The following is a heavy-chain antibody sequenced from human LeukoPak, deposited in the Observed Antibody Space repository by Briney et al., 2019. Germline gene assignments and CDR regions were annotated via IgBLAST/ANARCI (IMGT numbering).Heavy chain of an antibody. D-gene: IGHD2-21*02. CDR1: GGSISSYY. CDR2: IYTSGST. Sequence: SETLSLTCTVSGGSISSYYWSWIRQPAGKGLEWIGRIYTSGSTNYNPSLKSRVTISVDASKNQLSLELSSVTAADTAVYYCARRHHVRDPPLWGQGTLVTVSS. CDR3: ARRHHVRDPPL. V-gene: IGHV4-4*07. J-gene: IGHJ4*02.